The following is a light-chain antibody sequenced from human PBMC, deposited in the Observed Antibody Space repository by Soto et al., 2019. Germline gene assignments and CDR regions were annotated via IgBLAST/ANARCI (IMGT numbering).Light chain of an antibody. J-gene: IGKJ5*01. CDR2: GAS. Sequence: ENLFAQVSSRLSGFSGERAPLSRRGSQNVNNRLAWYQQKAGQAPRLLISGASSRATGIPDRFSGSGSGTDFTLTISRLESDDFALYYCQQYAEGTPITFGQGTRLEIK. CDR1: QNVNNR. CDR3: QQYAEGTPIT. V-gene: IGKV3-20*01.